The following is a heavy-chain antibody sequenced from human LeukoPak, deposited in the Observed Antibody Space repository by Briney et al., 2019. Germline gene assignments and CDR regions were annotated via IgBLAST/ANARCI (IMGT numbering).Heavy chain of an antibody. J-gene: IGHJ5*02. CDR2: VYYSGAT. CDR1: GVSVSASFYY. Sequence: SETLSLTCTVSGVSVSASFYYWGWIRQSPEKGLEWIANVYYSGATYYNPSLKSRVTISVDTSKNEFSLKLRSVTAADTAVYYCARRYYGSGSYYSGVGWFDPWGQGTLVTVSS. V-gene: IGHV4-39*01. CDR3: ARRYYGSGSYYSGVGWFDP. D-gene: IGHD3-10*01.